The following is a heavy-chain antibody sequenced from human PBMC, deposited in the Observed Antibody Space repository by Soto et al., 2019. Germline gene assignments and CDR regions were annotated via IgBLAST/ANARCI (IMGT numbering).Heavy chain of an antibody. CDR3: ATNGGSHYWYFDL. Sequence: SETLSLTCTVSGGSISSSSYYWGWIRQPPGKGLEWIGSIYYSGSTYYNPSLKSRVTISVDTSKNQFSLKLSSVTAADTAVYYCATNGGSHYWYFDLWGRGTLDTVSS. J-gene: IGHJ2*01. CDR2: IYYSGST. D-gene: IGHD4-17*01. V-gene: IGHV4-39*01. CDR1: GGSISSSSYY.